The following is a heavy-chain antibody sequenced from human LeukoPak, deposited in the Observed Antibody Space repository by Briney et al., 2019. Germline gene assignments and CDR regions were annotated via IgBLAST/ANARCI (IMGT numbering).Heavy chain of an antibody. CDR2: INPNSGGT. D-gene: IGHD3-22*01. CDR1: GYTFTGYY. Sequence: GASVKVSCKASGYTFTGYYMHWVRQAPGQGLEWMGRINPNSGGTNYAQKFQGRVTMTRDTSISTAYMELSRLRSDDTAVYYCAREPAGYYDSSGYYPGYYYYGMDVWGQGTTVTVSS. V-gene: IGHV1-2*06. J-gene: IGHJ6*02. CDR3: AREPAGYYDSSGYYPGYYYYGMDV.